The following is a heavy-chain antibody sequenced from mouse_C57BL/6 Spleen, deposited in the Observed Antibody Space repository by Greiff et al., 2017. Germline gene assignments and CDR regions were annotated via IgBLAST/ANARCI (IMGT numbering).Heavy chain of an antibody. V-gene: IGHV5-9-1*02. Sequence: EVKLMESGEGLVKPGGSLKLSCAASGFTFSSYAMSWVRQTPEKRLEWVAYISSGGDYIYYADTVKGRITISRDNSRNTLYLQMSSVKSEDTARDYCTRVTGGDFDYWGQGTTLTVSS. CDR2: ISSGGDYI. D-gene: IGHD2-1*01. CDR3: TRVTGGDFDY. J-gene: IGHJ2*01. CDR1: GFTFSSYA.